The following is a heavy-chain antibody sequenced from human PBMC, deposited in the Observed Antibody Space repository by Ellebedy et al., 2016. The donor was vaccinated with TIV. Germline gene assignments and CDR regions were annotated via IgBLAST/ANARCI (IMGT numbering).Heavy chain of an antibody. CDR1: GFTFSISA. Sequence: GESLKISCAASGFTFSISAMSWVRQAPGKGLVWVSRINSDGSRTNYADSVKGRFTISRDNAKNTLYLQMNSLRAEDTAVYYCARGDRAGTTRLVDYWGQGTLVTVSS. J-gene: IGHJ4*02. CDR3: ARGDRAGTTRLVDY. D-gene: IGHD1-7*01. CDR2: INSDGSRT. V-gene: IGHV3-74*01.